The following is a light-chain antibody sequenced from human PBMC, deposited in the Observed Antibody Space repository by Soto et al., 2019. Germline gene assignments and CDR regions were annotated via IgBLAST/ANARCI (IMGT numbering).Light chain of an antibody. CDR1: QDINKN. CDR2: DAS. Sequence: DIQMTQSPSSLSASVGDRVTITCQASQDINKNLIWYQQKPGKAPKLLIYDASDLETGVPSRFSGSGSGTGFTFTISSLHPEDFATYYCQQYESLPRTFGQGTRLEIK. V-gene: IGKV1-33*01. J-gene: IGKJ5*01. CDR3: QQYESLPRT.